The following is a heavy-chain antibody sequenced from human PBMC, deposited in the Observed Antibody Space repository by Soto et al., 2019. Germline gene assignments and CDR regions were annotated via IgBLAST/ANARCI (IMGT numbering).Heavy chain of an antibody. V-gene: IGHV4-30-4*01. D-gene: IGHD3-16*01. CDR1: GGSTSSDNY. CDR2: IYYSGNT. Sequence: QVQLQESGPGLVKPSQTLSLTCTVSGGSTSSDNYWSWIRQPPGKGLEWIGHIYYSGNTDYNPSLKCRLAISIDTSKNQFSLKLSSVTAADTAVYFCAREGGESSDGLYYLDSWGQGSLVTVSS. CDR3: AREGGESSDGLYYLDS. J-gene: IGHJ4*02.